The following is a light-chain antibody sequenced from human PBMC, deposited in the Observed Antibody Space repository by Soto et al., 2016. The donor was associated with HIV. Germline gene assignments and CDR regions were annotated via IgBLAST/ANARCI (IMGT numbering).Light chain of an antibody. V-gene: IGKV1D-13*01. J-gene: IGKJ4*01. CDR2: EAS. Sequence: AIQLTQSPSSLSASVGDRVTITCRASQGISSALAWYQQKPGKSPKLLIYEASNLEGGVPSRFSGSGSGTDFTLTISSLQPEDCATYYCQQFEKSRSTFGGGTKVEIK. CDR3: QQFEKSRST. CDR1: QGISSA.